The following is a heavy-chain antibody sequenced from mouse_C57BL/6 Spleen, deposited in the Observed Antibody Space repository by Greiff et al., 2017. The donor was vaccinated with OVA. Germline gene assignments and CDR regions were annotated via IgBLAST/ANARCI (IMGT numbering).Heavy chain of an antibody. Sequence: EVQGVESGGGLVKPGGSLKLSCAASGFTFSDYGMHWVRQAPEKGLEWVAYISSGSSTIYYADTVKGRFTISRDNAKNTLFLQMTSLRSEDTAMYYCARSYYYGSSPWFAYWGQGTLVTVSA. CDR3: ARSYYYGSSPWFAY. V-gene: IGHV5-17*01. J-gene: IGHJ3*01. CDR1: GFTFSDYG. CDR2: ISSGSSTI. D-gene: IGHD1-1*01.